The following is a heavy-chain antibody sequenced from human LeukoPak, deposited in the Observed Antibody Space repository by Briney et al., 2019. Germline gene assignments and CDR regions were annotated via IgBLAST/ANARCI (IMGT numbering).Heavy chain of an antibody. V-gene: IGHV3-23*01. CDR3: AKIKTRITMIVPSFDY. CDR2: ISGSGGST. Sequence: GGSLRLSCAASGFTFSSYAMSWVRQAPGKGLEWVSAISGSGGSTYYADSVKGRFAISRDNSKNTLYLQMNSLRAEDTAVYYCAKIKTRITMIVPSFDYWGQGTLVTVSS. D-gene: IGHD3-22*01. CDR1: GFTFSSYA. J-gene: IGHJ4*02.